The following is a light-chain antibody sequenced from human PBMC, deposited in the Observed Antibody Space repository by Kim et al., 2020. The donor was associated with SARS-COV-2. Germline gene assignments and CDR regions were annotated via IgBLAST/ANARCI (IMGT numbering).Light chain of an antibody. V-gene: IGKV1-9*01. Sequence: DIQLTQSPSSLSASVGDRVTITCRANEDVSTFLAGYQQKPGRAPRLLIYASSTLQNGSPPRFSGSGSGTEFTLTISSLQPEDFATYYCQQLNSHSPAFGPGTKVDIK. J-gene: IGKJ3*01. CDR3: QQLNSHSPA. CDR2: ASS. CDR1: EDVSTF.